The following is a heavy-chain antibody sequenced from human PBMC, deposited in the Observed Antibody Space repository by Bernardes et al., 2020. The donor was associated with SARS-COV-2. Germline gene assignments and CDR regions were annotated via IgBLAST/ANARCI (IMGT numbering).Heavy chain of an antibody. D-gene: IGHD2-15*01. Sequence: SETLSLTCTVSGGSISSYYWSWIRQPPGKGLEWIGYIYYSGSTNYNPSLKSRVTISVDTSKNQFSLKLSSVTAADTAVYYCARVLAVGGWFDPWGQGTLVTVSS. CDR2: IYYSGST. V-gene: IGHV4-59*01. CDR3: ARVLAVGGWFDP. J-gene: IGHJ5*02. CDR1: GGSISSYY.